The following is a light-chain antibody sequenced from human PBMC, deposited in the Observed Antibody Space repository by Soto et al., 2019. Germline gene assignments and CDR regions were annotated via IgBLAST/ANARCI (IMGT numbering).Light chain of an antibody. CDR1: QSINRW. J-gene: IGKJ5*01. Sequence: DIQMTQSPSTLAGTVGDRVTITCRAGQSINRWLAWYQQKPGKAPKLLIYDASSLESGVPSRFSGSGFGTEFTLTISILQPDDFATYYCQQYNSYSITFGQGTRLEIK. CDR3: QQYNSYSIT. V-gene: IGKV1-5*01. CDR2: DAS.